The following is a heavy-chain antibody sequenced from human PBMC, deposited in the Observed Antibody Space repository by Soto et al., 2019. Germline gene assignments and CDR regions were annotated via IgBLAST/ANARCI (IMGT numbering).Heavy chain of an antibody. Sequence: SVKVSCKASGGTFSRYAINWMRQAPGQGLEWMGGIIPIFGTANYAQKFQGRVTITADESTSTAYMELSSLRSEDTAVHYCARGRDYGGTSGFDYWGQGTLVTVSS. CDR2: IIPIFGTA. CDR1: GGTFSRYA. J-gene: IGHJ4*02. V-gene: IGHV1-69*13. CDR3: ARGRDYGGTSGFDY. D-gene: IGHD4-17*01.